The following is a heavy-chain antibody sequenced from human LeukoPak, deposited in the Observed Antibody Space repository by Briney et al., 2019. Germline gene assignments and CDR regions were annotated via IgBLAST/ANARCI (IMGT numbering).Heavy chain of an antibody. CDR3: ARGPAYCSGGGSCSPFDY. D-gene: IGHD2-15*01. J-gene: IGHJ4*02. Sequence: SETLSLTCDVSGGSISSGLYSWNWIRQPPGKGLEWIGYIYHSGSTYYNPSLYSRITISVDRSKNQFSLKLNSITAADTAVYYCARGPAYCSGGGSCSPFDYWGQGTLVTVSS. CDR2: IYHSGST. V-gene: IGHV4-30-2*01. CDR1: GGSISSGLYS.